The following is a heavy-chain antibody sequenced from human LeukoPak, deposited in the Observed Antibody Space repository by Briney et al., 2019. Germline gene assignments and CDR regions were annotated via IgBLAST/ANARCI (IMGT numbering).Heavy chain of an antibody. Sequence: GGSLRLSCVVSGFTFSSYWMSWVGQAPGKGLEWVANIKEDGSEKYYVDSVKGRFTISRDNAKKSLYLQMDSLRAEDTAGYYCATHGYSELLYFDWTTNEWGQGTLVTVSS. V-gene: IGHV3-7*01. J-gene: IGHJ4*02. CDR2: IKEDGSEK. CDR3: ATHGYSELLYFDWTTNE. CDR1: GFTFSSYW. D-gene: IGHD3-9*01.